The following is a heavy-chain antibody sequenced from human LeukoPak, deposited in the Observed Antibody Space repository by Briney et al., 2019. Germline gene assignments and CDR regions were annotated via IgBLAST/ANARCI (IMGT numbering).Heavy chain of an antibody. D-gene: IGHD5-12*01. V-gene: IGHV3-30*18. CDR1: GFTLRNFW. CDR3: AKDSHQQLAYFDY. Sequence: GGSLRLSCAASGFTLRNFWMSWVRQAPGKGLEWVAIISYDGSNKYYADSVQGRFTISRDNSKNTLYLQMNSLRAEDTAIYYCAKDSHQQLAYFDYWGQGTLVTVSS. J-gene: IGHJ4*02. CDR2: ISYDGSNK.